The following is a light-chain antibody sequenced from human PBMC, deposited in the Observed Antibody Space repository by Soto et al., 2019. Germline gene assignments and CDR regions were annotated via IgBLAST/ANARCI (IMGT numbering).Light chain of an antibody. CDR3: QTWDTGARVV. Sequence: QAVVTQSPSASASLGASVKLTCTLSSGHSSYAIAWHQQQPEKGPRYLMKLSSDGSHSKGDGIPDRFSGSSSGAERYLTISSLQSEEEAAYYCQTWDTGARVVFGGGTKLTVL. V-gene: IGLV4-69*01. CDR2: LSSDGSH. CDR1: SGHSSYA. J-gene: IGLJ2*01.